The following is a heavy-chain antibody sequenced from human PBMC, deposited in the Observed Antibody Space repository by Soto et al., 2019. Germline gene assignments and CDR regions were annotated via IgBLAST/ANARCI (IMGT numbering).Heavy chain of an antibody. CDR2: ISYEGTNK. V-gene: IGHV3-30-3*01. Sequence: GGSLRLSCAASGFTFSSCAMHWVRQAPGKGLECVAIISYEGTNKYYADSVKGRFTISRDNSKNTLYLQMNSLRPEDTAVYYCARMYSDWSIYYDMDVWGQGTTVTVSS. J-gene: IGHJ6*02. CDR1: GFTFSSCA. CDR3: ARMYSDWSIYYDMDV. D-gene: IGHD3-9*01.